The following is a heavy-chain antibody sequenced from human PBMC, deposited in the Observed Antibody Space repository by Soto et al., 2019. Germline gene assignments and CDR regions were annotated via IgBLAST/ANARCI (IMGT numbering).Heavy chain of an antibody. J-gene: IGHJ6*02. CDR2: INHSGVT. CDR3: ARVTGRYYYGMDV. V-gene: IGHV4-34*01. CDR1: GGSFSGYY. Sequence: PSETLSLTCAVYGGSFSGYYWSWIRQPPGKGLEWIGEINHSGVTNYNPSLKRRVTISVDTSKNQFSLQLRSVTAADTAVYYCARVTGRYYYGMDVWGQGTTVTVSS.